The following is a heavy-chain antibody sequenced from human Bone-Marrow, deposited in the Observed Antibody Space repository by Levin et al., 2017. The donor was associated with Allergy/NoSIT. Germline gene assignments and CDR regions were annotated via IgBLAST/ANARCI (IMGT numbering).Heavy chain of an antibody. CDR3: ARVGYYGSGSYGLDAFDI. J-gene: IGHJ3*02. V-gene: IGHV4-30-2*01. CDR1: GGSISSGGYS. D-gene: IGHD3-10*01. CDR2: IYHSGST. Sequence: SETLSLTCAVSGGSISSGGYSWSWIRQPPGKGLEWIGYIYHSGSTYYNPSLKSRVTISVDRSKNQFSLKLSSVTAADTAVYYCARVGYYGSGSYGLDAFDIWGQGTMVTVSS.